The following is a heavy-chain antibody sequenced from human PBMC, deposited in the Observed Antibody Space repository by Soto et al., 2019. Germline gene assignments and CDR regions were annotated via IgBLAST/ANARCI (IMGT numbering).Heavy chain of an antibody. D-gene: IGHD1-26*01. CDR2: IVPTLRLT. V-gene: IGHV1-69*08. J-gene: IGHJ5*02. CDR1: GGTSTIYT. Sequence: QVQLVQSGAEVKKPGSSLKVSCETSGGTSTIYTITWVRQAPGQGLQWMGRIVPTLRLTNYAQDFQGRLTLTADTSTRTAHMELSSLTSKDTAVYSCATEKYGAGRVGVDTWGQGTLVTVSS. CDR3: ATEKYGAGRVGVDT.